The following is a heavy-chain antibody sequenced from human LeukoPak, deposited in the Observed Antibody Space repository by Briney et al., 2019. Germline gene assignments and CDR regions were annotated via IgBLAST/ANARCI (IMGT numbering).Heavy chain of an antibody. V-gene: IGHV4-59*08. CDR1: GGSISSYY. J-gene: IGHJ6*03. CDR3: ARHNYYYYYMDV. CDR2: IYYSGST. Sequence: PSETLSLTCTVSGGSISSYYWSWIRQPPGKGLEWIGYIYYSGSTNYSPSLKSRVTISVDTSKNQFSLKLSSVTAADTAVYYCARHNYYYYYMDVWGKGTTVTVSS.